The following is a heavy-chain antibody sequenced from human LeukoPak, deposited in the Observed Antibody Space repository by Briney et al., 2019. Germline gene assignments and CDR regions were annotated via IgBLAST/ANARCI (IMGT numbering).Heavy chain of an antibody. V-gene: IGHV4-31*03. CDR1: GGSISSGGYY. CDR3: ERAWMTIDC. D-gene: IGHD2-2*03. Sequence: SETLSPTCTVSGGSISSGGYYWSWIRPQPGKGLEWIGYIYYSGSTYYNPSLKSRVTISVDTSKNHFSLKLSSVTAAETAVYYWERAWMTIDCWGQGTLVTVSS. CDR2: IYYSGST. J-gene: IGHJ4*02.